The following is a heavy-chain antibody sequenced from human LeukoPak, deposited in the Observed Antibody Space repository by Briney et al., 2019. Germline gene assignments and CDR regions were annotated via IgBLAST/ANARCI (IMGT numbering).Heavy chain of an antibody. Sequence: GGSLRLSCAASGFTFSGSALHWVRQASGKGLEWIGRIRSKTNNYATTYAASVTGRFTISRDDAENTAYLQMNSLRAEDTAVYYCARHLSGITGYTYGRGIDYWGQGTLVTVSS. CDR2: IRSKTNNYAT. CDR1: GFTFSGSA. V-gene: IGHV3-73*01. CDR3: ARHLSGITGYTYGRGIDY. D-gene: IGHD5-18*01. J-gene: IGHJ4*02.